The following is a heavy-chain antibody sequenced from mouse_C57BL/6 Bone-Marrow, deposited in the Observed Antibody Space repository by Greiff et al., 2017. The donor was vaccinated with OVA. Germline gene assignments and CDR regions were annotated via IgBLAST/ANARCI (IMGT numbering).Heavy chain of an antibody. Sequence: QVQLQQPGAELVKPGASVKLSCKASGYTFTSYWMQWVKQRPGQGLEWIGEIDPSDSYTNYNQKFKGKATLTVDTSSSTAYMQLSSLTSEDSEVYYCARRGEAWFAYWGQGTLVTVSA. CDR2: IDPSDSYT. J-gene: IGHJ3*01. CDR1: GYTFTSYW. CDR3: ARRGEAWFAY. V-gene: IGHV1-50*01.